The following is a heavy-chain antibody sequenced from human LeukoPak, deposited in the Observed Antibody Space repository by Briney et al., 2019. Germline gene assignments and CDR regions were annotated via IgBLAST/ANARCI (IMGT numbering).Heavy chain of an antibody. V-gene: IGHV1-2*06. CDR3: ARVSGWLDY. J-gene: IGHJ4*02. CDR1: GYTFTGYY. D-gene: IGHD6-19*01. CDR2: INPNSGDT. Sequence: ASVKVSCKTSGYTFTGYYMHWVRQAPGQGLEWMGRINPNSGDTNYAQKLQGRVTMTTDTSTSTAYMELRSLRSDDTAVYYCARVSGWLDYWGQGTLVTVSS.